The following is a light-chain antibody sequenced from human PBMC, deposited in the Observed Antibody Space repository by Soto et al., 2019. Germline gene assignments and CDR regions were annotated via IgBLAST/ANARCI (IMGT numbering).Light chain of an antibody. CDR3: MQGLQTPQT. V-gene: IGKV2-28*01. Sequence: DIVMTQSPLSLPVTPGEPASISCRSSQSLLHSNGYNYLDWYLQKPGQSPQLLIFLGSNRASGVPDRFSGSGAGTDFTLKITRVEAGDVGVYYCMQGLQTPQTFGQGPKVDIK. CDR1: QSLLHSNGYNY. J-gene: IGKJ1*01. CDR2: LGS.